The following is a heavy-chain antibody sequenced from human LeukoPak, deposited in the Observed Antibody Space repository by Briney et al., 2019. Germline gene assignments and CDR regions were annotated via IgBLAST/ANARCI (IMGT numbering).Heavy chain of an antibody. CDR3: ARAAYCSGGSCLDY. CDR2: IYYSGST. CDR1: GGSISSGGYY. J-gene: IGHJ4*02. V-gene: IGHV4-31*03. Sequence: SETLSLTCTVSGGSISSGGYYCSWIRQHPGKGLEWIGYIYYSGSTYYNPSLKSRVTISVDTSKNQFSLKLSSVTAANTAVYYCARAAYCSGGSCLDYWGQGTLVTVSS. D-gene: IGHD2-15*01.